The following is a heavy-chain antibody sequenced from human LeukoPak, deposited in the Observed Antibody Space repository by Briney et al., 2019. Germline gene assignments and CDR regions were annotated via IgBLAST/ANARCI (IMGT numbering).Heavy chain of an antibody. Sequence: GGSLRLSCAASGFTFSSYGMHWVRQAPGKGLEWVAVIWYDGSNKYYADSVKGRFTISRDNSKNTLYLQMNSLRADDTAVYYCARSFLTSGYYKGNWFDPWGQGTLVTVSS. CDR1: GFTFSSYG. V-gene: IGHV3-33*08. CDR2: IWYDGSNK. CDR3: ARSFLTSGYYKGNWFDP. D-gene: IGHD3-3*01. J-gene: IGHJ5*02.